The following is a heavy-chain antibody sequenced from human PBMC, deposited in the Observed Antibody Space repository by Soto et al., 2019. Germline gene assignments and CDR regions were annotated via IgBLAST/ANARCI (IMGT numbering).Heavy chain of an antibody. CDR3: TTEEWYYFPS. J-gene: IGHJ4*02. D-gene: IGHD3-3*01. CDR2: INQDVSER. V-gene: IGHV3-7*03. CDR1: GFTFSVQW. Sequence: GSLILACTASGFTFSVQWMSWVRQAPGKGLEWVATINQDVSERYYVDSVKGRFSISRDNAKNSLYLQMNSLRAEDTAVYYCTTEEWYYFPSWGQGTLVTVYS.